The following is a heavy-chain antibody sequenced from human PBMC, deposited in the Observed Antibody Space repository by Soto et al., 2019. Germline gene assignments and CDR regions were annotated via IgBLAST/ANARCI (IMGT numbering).Heavy chain of an antibody. J-gene: IGHJ4*02. CDR1: GGSISSYY. CDR2: IFYSGST. V-gene: IGHV4-59*08. Sequence: SETLSLTCTVSGGSISSYYWSWIRQPPGKGLEWIGYIFYSGSTNYNPSLKSRVSISVDTSKNQFSLKLSSVTAADTAVYYCATRYSSSLDFWGQGTLLSVS. CDR3: ATRYSSSLDF. D-gene: IGHD6-13*01.